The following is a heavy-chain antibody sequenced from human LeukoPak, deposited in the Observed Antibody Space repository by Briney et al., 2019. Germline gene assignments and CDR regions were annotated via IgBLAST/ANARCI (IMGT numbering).Heavy chain of an antibody. CDR3: AKDLAPTPTYYYDSSGYYPFEFDY. CDR2: ISGSGGST. J-gene: IGHJ4*02. D-gene: IGHD3-22*01. CDR1: GFTFSSYA. V-gene: IGHV3-23*01. Sequence: GGSLRLSCAASGFTFSSYAMSWVRQAPGKGLEWVSAISGSGGSTYYADSVKGRFTISRDNSKNALYLQMNSLRAEDTAVYYCAKDLAPTPTYYYDSSGYYPFEFDYWGQETLVTVSS.